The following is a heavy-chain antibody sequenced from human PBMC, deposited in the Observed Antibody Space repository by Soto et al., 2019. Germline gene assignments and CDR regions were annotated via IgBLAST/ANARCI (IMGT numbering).Heavy chain of an antibody. Sequence: PGGSLRLSCAASGFTFSSYCMHWVRQAPGKGLEWVAVIWYDGSNKYYADSVKGRFTISRDNSKNTLYLQMNSLRAEDTAVYYCARVHLVGCSSTSCLNPDYWGQGTLVTVSS. CDR2: IWYDGSNK. V-gene: IGHV3-33*01. CDR3: ARVHLVGCSSTSCLNPDY. CDR1: GFTFSSYC. D-gene: IGHD2-2*01. J-gene: IGHJ4*02.